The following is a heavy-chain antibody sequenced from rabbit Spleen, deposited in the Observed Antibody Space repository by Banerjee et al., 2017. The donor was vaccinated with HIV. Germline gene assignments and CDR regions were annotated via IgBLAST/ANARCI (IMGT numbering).Heavy chain of an antibody. J-gene: IGHJ4*01. CDR2: IDVTKYGTT. V-gene: IGHV1S40*01. CDR3: ARDAAGREDFNL. D-gene: IGHD4-2*01. CDR1: GLDLSSSDW. Sequence: QSLEESGGDLVKPGASLTVTCTASGLDLSSSDWIYWVRQAPGKGLEWIGYIDVTKYGTTYYASWAKGRFTISKTSSTTVTLQMTSLTAADTATYFCARDAAGREDFNLWGPGTLVTVS.